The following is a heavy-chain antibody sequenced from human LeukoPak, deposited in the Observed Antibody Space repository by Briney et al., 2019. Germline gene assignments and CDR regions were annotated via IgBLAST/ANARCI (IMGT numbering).Heavy chain of an antibody. V-gene: IGHV5-51*01. D-gene: IGHD2-21*02. CDR3: ARPHGNCGGDCYLDY. Sequence: GESLKISCKGSGYSFTNYWIGWVRQMPGKGLEWMGIIYPGDSDTRYSPSFQGQVTISADKSISTAYLQWSSLKASDTAMYYCARPHGNCGGDCYLDYWGQGTLVTVSS. CDR2: IYPGDSDT. J-gene: IGHJ4*02. CDR1: GYSFTNYW.